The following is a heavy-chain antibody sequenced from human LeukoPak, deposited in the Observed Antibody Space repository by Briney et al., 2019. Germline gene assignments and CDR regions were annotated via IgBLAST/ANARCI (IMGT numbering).Heavy chain of an antibody. CDR3: ARENWRSKSIDFDS. Sequence: SETLSLTCTVSGGSISSYYWSWIRQPPGKGLEWIGYIYYSGSTNYNPSLKSRVTMSVDTSKNQFSLRLSSVTAADTAAYFCARENWRSKSIDFDSWGQGTLVTVSS. CDR2: IYYSGST. CDR1: GGSISSYY. V-gene: IGHV4-59*12. D-gene: IGHD6-6*01. J-gene: IGHJ4*02.